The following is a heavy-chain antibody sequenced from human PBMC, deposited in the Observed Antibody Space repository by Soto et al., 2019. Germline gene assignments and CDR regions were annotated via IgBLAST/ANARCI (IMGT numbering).Heavy chain of an antibody. D-gene: IGHD5-12*01. J-gene: IGHJ4*02. CDR3: ARSPLLLVEMATIRTGAFDY. CDR1: GYSFTSYW. Sequence: GESLKISCKGSGYSFTSYWIGWVRQMPGKGLEWMGIIYPGDSDTRYSPSFQGQVTISADKSISTAYLQWSSLKASDTAMYYCARSPLLLVEMATIRTGAFDYWGQGTRVTVSS. V-gene: IGHV5-51*01. CDR2: IYPGDSDT.